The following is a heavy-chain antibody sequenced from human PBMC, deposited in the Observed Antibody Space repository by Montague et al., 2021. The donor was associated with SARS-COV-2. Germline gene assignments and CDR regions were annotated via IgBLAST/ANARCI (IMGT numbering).Heavy chain of an antibody. D-gene: IGHD5-24*01. V-gene: IGHV3-21*01. Sequence: SLRLSCAASGLTFSSYSMVWVRQAPGKGLEWVSSITSSSDYIHYAVSVKGRFTISRDNDRNSLYLLMNSLRAEDTAVYYCARGEMATTSESFDLWGQGTMVTVSS. CDR1: GLTFSSYS. CDR2: ITSSSDYI. J-gene: IGHJ3*01. CDR3: ARGEMATTSESFDL.